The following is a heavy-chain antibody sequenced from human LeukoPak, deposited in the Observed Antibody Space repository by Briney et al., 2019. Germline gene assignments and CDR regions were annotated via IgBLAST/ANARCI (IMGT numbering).Heavy chain of an antibody. Sequence: ASVKVSCKASGYTFTGYYMHWVRQAPGQGLEWMGWINPNSGGTNYAQKFQGRVTMTRDTSISAAYMELSRLRSDDTAVYYCATYSSGWYTRRPFDYWGQGTLVTVSS. V-gene: IGHV1-2*02. J-gene: IGHJ4*02. CDR1: GYTFTGYY. CDR2: INPNSGGT. CDR3: ATYSSGWYTRRPFDY. D-gene: IGHD6-19*01.